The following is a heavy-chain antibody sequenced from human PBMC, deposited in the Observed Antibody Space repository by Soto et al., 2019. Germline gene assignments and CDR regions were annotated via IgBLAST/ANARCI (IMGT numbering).Heavy chain of an antibody. CDR3: AKDPKCCTIGSHFLDNWFDP. D-gene: IGHD2-8*01. Sequence: WGSLRLSCAASGFTFINYGIHFFRQTPFKWLEWVAVISYDGSHQFYTDSVKGRFTISRDNSKNTLYLQMNSLKTEDTAMYYCAKDPKCCTIGSHFLDNWFDPWGQGTLVTVSS. V-gene: IGHV3-30*18. CDR2: ISYDGSHQ. CDR1: GFTFINYG. J-gene: IGHJ5*02.